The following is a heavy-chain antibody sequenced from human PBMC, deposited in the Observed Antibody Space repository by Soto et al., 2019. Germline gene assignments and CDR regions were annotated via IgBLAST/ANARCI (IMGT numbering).Heavy chain of an antibody. D-gene: IGHD1-26*01. CDR2: ISSSSSTI. V-gene: IGHV3-48*02. Sequence: GGSLRLSCAASGFTFSSYSMNWVRQAPGKGLEWVSYISSSSSTIYYADSVKGRFTISRDNAKNSLYLQMNSLRDEDTAVYYCAREGGSGSPDWYFNVWGRGTLVTVSS. CDR1: GFTFSSYS. J-gene: IGHJ2*01. CDR3: AREGGSGSPDWYFNV.